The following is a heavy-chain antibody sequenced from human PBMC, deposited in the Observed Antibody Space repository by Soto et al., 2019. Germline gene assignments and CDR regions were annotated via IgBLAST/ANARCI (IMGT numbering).Heavy chain of an antibody. Sequence: SETLSLTCTVSGGSISSSSYYWGWIRQPPGKGLEWIGSIYYSGSTYYNPSLKSRVTISVDTSKNQFSLKLSSVTAADTAVYYCARHRQTSDFAHYYYMDVWGKGTTVTVSS. V-gene: IGHV4-39*01. CDR1: GGSISSSSYY. CDR2: IYYSGST. J-gene: IGHJ6*03. CDR3: ARHRQTSDFAHYYYMDV. D-gene: IGHD2-21*02.